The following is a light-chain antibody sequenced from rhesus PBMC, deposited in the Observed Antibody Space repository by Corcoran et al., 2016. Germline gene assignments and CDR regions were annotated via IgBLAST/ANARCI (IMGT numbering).Light chain of an antibody. CDR1: SSDIGGYKY. CDR2: EVS. CDR3: SSYAGSNTYI. V-gene: IGLV2-32*02. Sequence: QAALTQPRSVSGSPGPSVPISCTGTSSDIGGYKYVSWYQQHPGTAPKLMIYEVSLRPSGVSDRFSGSKSGNTASLTISRLQAEDGADYYCSSYAGSNTYIFGSGTRLTVL. J-gene: IGLJ1*01.